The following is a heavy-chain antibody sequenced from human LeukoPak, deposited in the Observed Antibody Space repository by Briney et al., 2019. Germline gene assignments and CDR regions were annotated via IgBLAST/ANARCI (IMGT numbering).Heavy chain of an antibody. V-gene: IGHV4-38-2*01. J-gene: IGHJ3*02. CDR2: IYHSGST. Sequence: PSETLSLTCAVSGYSISSGYYWGWIRQPPGKGLEWIGSIYHSGSTYYNPSLKSRVTISVDTSKNQFSLKLSSVTAADTAVYYCARFKHGSGLYGSGMRAFDIWGQGTMVTVSS. CDR3: ARFKHGSGLYGSGMRAFDI. CDR1: GYSISSGYY. D-gene: IGHD3-10*01.